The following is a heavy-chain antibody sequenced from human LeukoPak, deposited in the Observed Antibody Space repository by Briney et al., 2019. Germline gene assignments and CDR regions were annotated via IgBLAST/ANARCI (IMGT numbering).Heavy chain of an antibody. CDR3: ARRGANDFGDSAGNFAYDI. D-gene: IGHD4-17*01. V-gene: IGHV4-34*01. CDR1: GGSLSPYW. Sequence: SETLSLTCEVYGGSLSPYWWSWIRQPPGKGLEWIGEIKYSGHTNYNPSLESRVTISVDTSKKQFSLKLSSVTVANTALYFCARRGANDFGDSAGNFAYDIWGQGTMVTASS. CDR2: IKYSGHT. J-gene: IGHJ3*02.